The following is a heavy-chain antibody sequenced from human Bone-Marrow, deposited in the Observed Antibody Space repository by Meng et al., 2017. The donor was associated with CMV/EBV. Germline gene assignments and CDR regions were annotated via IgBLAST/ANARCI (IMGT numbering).Heavy chain of an antibody. CDR2: ISWDGAST. CDR1: GFTFDDYA. Sequence: GGSLRLSCAASGFTFDDYAMHWVRQAPGKGLEWVSLISWDGASTYYADSVRGRFTISRDNSKNFLYLQMNSLRAEDTAVYYCTTAITMIVVATNGLVYWGQGTLVTVSS. D-gene: IGHD3-22*01. J-gene: IGHJ4*02. CDR3: TTAITMIVVATNGLVY. V-gene: IGHV3-43D*03.